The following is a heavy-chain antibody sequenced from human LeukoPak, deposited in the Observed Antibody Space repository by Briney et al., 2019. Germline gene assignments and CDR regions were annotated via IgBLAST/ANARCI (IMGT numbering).Heavy chain of an antibody. V-gene: IGHV4-39*01. Sequence: SSETLSLTCTVSGGSISSSSYYWGWIRQPPEKGLEWIGSFYYSGSTYYNPSLKSRVTISVDTSKNQFSLKLSSVTAADTAVYYCARGLWDSSGWYGGYWFDPWGQGTLVTVSS. CDR2: FYYSGST. CDR3: ARGLWDSSGWYGGYWFDP. J-gene: IGHJ5*02. D-gene: IGHD6-19*01. CDR1: GGSISSSSYY.